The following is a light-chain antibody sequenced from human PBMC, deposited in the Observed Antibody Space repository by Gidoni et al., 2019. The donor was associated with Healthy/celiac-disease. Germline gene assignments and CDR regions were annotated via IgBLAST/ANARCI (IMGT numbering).Light chain of an antibody. CDR2: AAS. V-gene: IGKV1-39*01. CDR3: QQSYSTSLP. J-gene: IGKJ4*01. CDR1: QSINSY. Sequence: DIQVTQSPSSLSASVGDRVTITCRASQSINSYLNWYPQKPGKAPTLLISAASSLQRGVPSRFSGTGSGTDFTLTISSLQPEDFAPYYCQQSYSTSLPFGGGTKVEIK.